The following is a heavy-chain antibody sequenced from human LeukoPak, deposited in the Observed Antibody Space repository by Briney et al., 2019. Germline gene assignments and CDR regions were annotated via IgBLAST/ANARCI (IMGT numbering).Heavy chain of an antibody. D-gene: IGHD5/OR15-5a*01. CDR2: ISGSCDST. CDR3: AKLLISVHDAFDI. CDR1: GFTFRSYA. J-gene: IGHJ3*02. Sequence: PGGSLRLSCAASGFTFRSYAMTWVRQAPGKGLDGVSVISGSCDSTYYADSVKGRFTICKDNSKNTLYLQMNSLSAEDTAVYYCAKLLISVHDAFDIWGQGTMVIVSS. V-gene: IGHV3-23*01.